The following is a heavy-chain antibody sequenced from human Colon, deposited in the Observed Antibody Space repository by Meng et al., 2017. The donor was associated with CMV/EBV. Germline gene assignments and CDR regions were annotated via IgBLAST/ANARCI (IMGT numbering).Heavy chain of an antibody. V-gene: IGHV4-61*01. CDR1: GDSISGSTYY. CDR2: IYYSEST. J-gene: IGHJ5*02. CDR3: ARMITVGHFDP. D-gene: IGHD3-16*01. Sequence: CTVSGDSISGSTYYWTWIRQPPGKGLEWIGYIYYSESTNYNPSLKSRVTISVDPSKNQFSLKLNSVTAADTAIYYCARMITVGHFDPWGQGALVTVSS.